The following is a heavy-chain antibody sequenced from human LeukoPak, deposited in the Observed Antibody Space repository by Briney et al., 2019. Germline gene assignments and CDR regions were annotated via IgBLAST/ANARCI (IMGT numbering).Heavy chain of an antibody. CDR2: ITTAGDT. J-gene: IGHJ4*02. Sequence: PGGSLTLSCPASGFTFSCYDLHWVLQATGKGLDWVSSITTAGDTYYPGSVKGPFTITRENAKNSLYLKMNSLRAGDTAVYYWARAGGSGWYSLDYWGQGNLVTVSS. CDR3: ARAGGSGWYSLDY. D-gene: IGHD6-19*01. V-gene: IGHV3-13*01. CDR1: GFTFSCYD.